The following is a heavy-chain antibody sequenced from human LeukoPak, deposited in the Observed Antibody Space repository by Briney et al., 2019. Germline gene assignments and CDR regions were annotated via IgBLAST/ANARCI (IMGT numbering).Heavy chain of an antibody. D-gene: IGHD6-13*01. CDR3: ARPDSSSWYGDYYYGMDV. CDR1: GFTFSSYA. V-gene: IGHV3-30-3*01. J-gene: IGHJ6*02. CDR2: ISYDGSNK. Sequence: PGGSLRLSCAASGFTFSSYAMHWVRQAPGKGLEWVAVISYDGSNKYYADSVKGRFTISRDNSKNTLYLQMNSLRAEDTAVYYCARPDSSSWYGDYYYGMDVWGQGTTVTVSS.